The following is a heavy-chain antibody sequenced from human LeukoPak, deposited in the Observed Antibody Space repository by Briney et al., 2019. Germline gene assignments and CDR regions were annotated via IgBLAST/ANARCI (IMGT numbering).Heavy chain of an antibody. CDR2: ISYDGSNK. Sequence: PGRSLRLSCAASGFTFSSYAMHWVRQAPGKGLEWVAVISYDGSNKYYADPVKGRFTISRDNSKNTLYLQMNSLRAEDTAVYYCARANAPYCSGGSCYPYYFDYWGQGTLVTVSS. CDR1: GFTFSSYA. CDR3: ARANAPYCSGGSCYPYYFDY. D-gene: IGHD2-15*01. V-gene: IGHV3-30*01. J-gene: IGHJ4*02.